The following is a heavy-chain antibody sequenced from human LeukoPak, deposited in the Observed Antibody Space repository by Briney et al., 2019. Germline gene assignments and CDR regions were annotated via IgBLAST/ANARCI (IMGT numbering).Heavy chain of an antibody. CDR3: ARALYSSRKFDP. D-gene: IGHD6-13*01. CDR1: GYTFTGYY. V-gene: IGHV1-2*02. CDR2: INPNSGGT. Sequence: ASVKVSCKASGYTFTGYYVHWVRQAPGQGLEWMGWINPNSGGTNYAQKFQGRVTMTRDTSISIAYMELSRLRSDDTAVYYCARALYSSRKFDPWGQGTLVTVSS. J-gene: IGHJ5*02.